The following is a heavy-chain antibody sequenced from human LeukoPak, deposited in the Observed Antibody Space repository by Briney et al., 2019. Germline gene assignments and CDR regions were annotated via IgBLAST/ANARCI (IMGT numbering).Heavy chain of an antibody. CDR1: GGSISSSNW. J-gene: IGHJ5*02. D-gene: IGHD3-10*01. V-gene: IGHV4-4*02. Sequence: SETLSLTCAVSGGSISSSNWWSWVRQPPGKGLEWIGEIYHSGSTNYNPSLKSRVTISVDKSKNQFSLKLSSVTAADTAVYYCARVGTLWFGELLHNWFDPWGQGTLVTVSS. CDR3: ARVGTLWFGELLHNWFDP. CDR2: IYHSGST.